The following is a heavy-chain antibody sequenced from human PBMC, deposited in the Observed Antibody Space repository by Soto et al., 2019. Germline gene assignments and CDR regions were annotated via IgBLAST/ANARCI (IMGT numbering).Heavy chain of an antibody. J-gene: IGHJ4*02. V-gene: IGHV1-3*01. CDR3: ARVLSSSGYAPEGY. Sequence: ASVKVSCKASGYTFTSYAMHWVRQAPGQRLEWMGWINAGNGNTKYSQKFQGRVTITRDTSASTAYMELSSLRSEDAAVYYCARVLSSSGYAPEGYWGQGTLVTVSS. CDR2: INAGNGNT. CDR1: GYTFTSYA. D-gene: IGHD3-22*01.